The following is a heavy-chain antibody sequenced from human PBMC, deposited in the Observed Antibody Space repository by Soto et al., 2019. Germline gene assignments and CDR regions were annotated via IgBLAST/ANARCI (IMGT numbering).Heavy chain of an antibody. Sequence: SESLSVTSTVSVCSLSGQFWGWISQPAGKGLEWIGRIDTSGSTNYNPSLKSRVTMSVDTSKNQFSLKMRSVTAADTAVYYCASLPGGEAARWGQGTRVTGSS. J-gene: IGHJ4*02. CDR1: VCSLSGQF. V-gene: IGHV4-4*07. CDR3: ASLPGGEAAR. CDR2: IDTSGST. D-gene: IGHD6-13*01.